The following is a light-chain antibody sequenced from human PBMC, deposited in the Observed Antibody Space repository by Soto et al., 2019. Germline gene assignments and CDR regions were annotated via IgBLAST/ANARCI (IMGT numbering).Light chain of an antibody. V-gene: IGLV2-23*01. CDR3: CSYAGNNNWV. CDR1: SSTVGGFNV. CDR2: EGI. Sequence: QSALTQPASVSGSPGQSITISCTGTSSTVGGFNVVSWYQQHPGKAPKVIIYEGIKRPSGVSNRFSGANSGSTASLTISGLQAEDEADYYCCSYAGNNNWVFGGGTKLTVL. J-gene: IGLJ3*02.